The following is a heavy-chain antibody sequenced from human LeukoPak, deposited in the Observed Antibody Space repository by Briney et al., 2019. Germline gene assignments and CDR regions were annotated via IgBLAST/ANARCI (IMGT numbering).Heavy chain of an antibody. V-gene: IGHV3-7*02. J-gene: IGHJ3*02. CDR2: IKQDGSEK. CDR3: GNYGDYHDAFDI. D-gene: IGHD4-17*01. CDR1: GFTFSSYW. Sequence: GGSLRLSCAASGFTFSSYWMSWVRQAPGKGLEWVANIKQDGSEKYYVDSVKGRFTISRDNAKNSLYLQMNSLRAEDTAVYYCGNYGDYHDAFDIWGQGTMVTVPS.